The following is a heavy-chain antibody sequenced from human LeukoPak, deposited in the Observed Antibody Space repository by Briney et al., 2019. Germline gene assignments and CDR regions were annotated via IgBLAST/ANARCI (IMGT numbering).Heavy chain of an antibody. CDR3: ARVMRDHIVVVTAILRGYYFDY. D-gene: IGHD2-21*02. J-gene: IGHJ4*02. Sequence: GASVKVSCKASGYTFTGYYMHWVRQAPGQGLEWMGWINPNSGGTNYAQKFQGRVTMTRDTSISTAYMELSRLRSDDTAVYYCARVMRDHIVVVTAILRGYYFDYWGQGTLVTVSS. CDR2: INPNSGGT. V-gene: IGHV1-2*02. CDR1: GYTFTGYY.